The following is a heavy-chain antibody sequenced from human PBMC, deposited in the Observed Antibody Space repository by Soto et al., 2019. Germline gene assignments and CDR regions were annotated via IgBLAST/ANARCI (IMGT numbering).Heavy chain of an antibody. D-gene: IGHD6-13*01. CDR1: GYSFTSYW. Sequence: GESLKISGKGSGYSFTSYWIGWVRQMPGKGLEWMAIIYPGDSDTRYSPSFQGEVTISADKSISTAYLQWSSLKASDTAMYYCARGGIAAAGGGYGIDVWGQGTTVAVFS. V-gene: IGHV5-51*01. CDR3: ARGGIAAAGGGYGIDV. CDR2: IYPGDSDT. J-gene: IGHJ6*02.